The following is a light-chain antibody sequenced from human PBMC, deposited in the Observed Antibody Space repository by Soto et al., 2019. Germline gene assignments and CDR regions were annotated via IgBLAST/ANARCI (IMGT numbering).Light chain of an antibody. Sequence: QSVLTQPPSVSVSPGQSITISCTGTSSDVGGYNYVSWYQQHPGKAPKLMIYEVTNRPSGVSNRFSGSKSGNTASLTISGLQAEDEADYYCSSYTSRSTLVFGTGTKVTVL. V-gene: IGLV2-14*01. J-gene: IGLJ1*01. CDR1: SSDVGGYNY. CDR3: SSYTSRSTLV. CDR2: EVT.